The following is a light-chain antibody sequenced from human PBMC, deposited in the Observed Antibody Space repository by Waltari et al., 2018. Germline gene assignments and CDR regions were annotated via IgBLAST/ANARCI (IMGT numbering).Light chain of an antibody. J-gene: IGLJ1*01. CDR1: NSDIGPYNL. CDR2: EAN. CDR3: CSYAGSSSYV. V-gene: IGLV2-23*01. Sequence: QSALTQPASVSGSPGQSITISCTGSNSDIGPYNLVSWYQHHPGKAPKLIIFEANKRPSGVSNRFSVSKSGNTASLTISGLQAEDEADYYCCSYAGSSSYVFGPGTKVTVL.